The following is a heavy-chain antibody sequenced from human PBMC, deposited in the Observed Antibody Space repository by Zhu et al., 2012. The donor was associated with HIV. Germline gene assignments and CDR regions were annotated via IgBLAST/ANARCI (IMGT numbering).Heavy chain of an antibody. D-gene: IGHD3-10*01. Sequence: QVQLQQWGAGLLKPSETLSLTCAVYGGSFSGYYWSWIRQPPGKGLEWIGEINHSGSTNYNPSLKSRLTMSVDTSKNQSSLKLSSVTAADTAVYYCARVLLWFGESSEAGYYFDYWGQGNPGHRLL. CDR2: INHSGST. V-gene: IGHV4-34*01. CDR1: GGSFSGYY. CDR3: ARVLLWFGESSEAGYYFDY. J-gene: IGHJ4*02.